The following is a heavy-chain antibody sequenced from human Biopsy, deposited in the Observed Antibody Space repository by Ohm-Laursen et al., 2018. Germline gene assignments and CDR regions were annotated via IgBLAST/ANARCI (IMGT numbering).Heavy chain of an antibody. CDR3: ARNTGWYGDLYYFDY. V-gene: IGHV1-46*01. CDR2: INPSGSTT. CDR1: GYSFTRYY. J-gene: IGHJ4*02. D-gene: IGHD6-19*01. Sequence: VASVKVSCKTSGYSFTRYYMHWVRQAPGQGLEWMGMINPSGSTTSYPQIFQCRVTMTRDTSKSTVYIELSSLRSADTAVYFCARNTGWYGDLYYFDYWGQGTLVTVSS.